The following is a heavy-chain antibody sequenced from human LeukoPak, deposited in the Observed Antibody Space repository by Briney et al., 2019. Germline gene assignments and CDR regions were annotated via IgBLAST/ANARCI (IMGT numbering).Heavy chain of an antibody. CDR1: GGSISSSSYY. J-gene: IGHJ5*02. Sequence: SETLSLTCTVSGGSISSSSYYWGWIRQPPGKGLEWIGSIYYSGSTYYNPSLKSRVTISVDTSKNQFSLKLSSVTAADTAVYYCARGLTTVSSYNWFDPWGQGTLVTVSS. CDR3: ARGLTTVSSYNWFDP. CDR2: IYYSGST. V-gene: IGHV4-39*01. D-gene: IGHD4-11*01.